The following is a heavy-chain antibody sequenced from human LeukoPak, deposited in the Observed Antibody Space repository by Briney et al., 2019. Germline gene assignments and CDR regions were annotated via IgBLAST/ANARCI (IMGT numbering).Heavy chain of an antibody. V-gene: IGHV4-39*07. Sequence: PSETLSLTCTVSGGSISSSNYYWGWIRQPPGKGLEWIGAIYYTGSTYYSPSLKSRVTISVDTSKNQFSLKLSSVTAADTAVYYCAGERGEEYSSGWYKTNFFDNWGQGIRVTVSS. CDR3: AGERGEEYSSGWYKTNFFDN. CDR2: IYYTGST. CDR1: GGSISSSNYY. J-gene: IGHJ4*02. D-gene: IGHD6-19*01.